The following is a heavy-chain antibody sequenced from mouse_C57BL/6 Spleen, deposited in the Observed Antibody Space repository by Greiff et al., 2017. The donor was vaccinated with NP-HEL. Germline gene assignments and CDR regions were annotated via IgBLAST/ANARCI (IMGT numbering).Heavy chain of an antibody. CDR2: INPKNGGT. CDR1: GYTFTDYY. CDR3: ERLTTFDY. Sequence: EVQLQQSGPELVKPGASVKISCKASGYTFTDYYMNWVKQSHGKSLEWIGDINPKNGGTSYNQKFKGKATLTVDKSSSTAYMELRSLTSEDSAVYYCERLTTFDYWGQGTTLTVSS. V-gene: IGHV1-26*01. J-gene: IGHJ2*01.